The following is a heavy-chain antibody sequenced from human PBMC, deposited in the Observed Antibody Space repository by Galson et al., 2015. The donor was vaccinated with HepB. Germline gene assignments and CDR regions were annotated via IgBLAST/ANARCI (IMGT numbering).Heavy chain of an antibody. CDR1: GFTFTSSA. CDR2: IVVGSGNT. J-gene: IGHJ3*02. V-gene: IGHV1-58*02. D-gene: IGHD3-9*01. CDR3: AADYDILTGYDAFDI. Sequence: SVKVSCKASGFTFTSSAMQWVRQARGQRLEWIGWIVVGSGNTNYAQKFQERVAITRDMSTSTAYMELSSLRSEDTAVYYCAADYDILTGYDAFDIWGQGTMVTVSS.